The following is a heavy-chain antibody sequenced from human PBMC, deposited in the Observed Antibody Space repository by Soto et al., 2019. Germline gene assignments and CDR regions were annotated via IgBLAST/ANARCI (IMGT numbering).Heavy chain of an antibody. CDR3: ARESIASRNPGY. V-gene: IGHV3-33*01. CDR2: IWYDGSNK. Sequence: PGGSLRLSCAASGFTFSSYGMHWVRQAPGKGLEWVAVIWYDGSNKYYADSVKGRFTISRDNSKNTLYLQMNSLRAEDTAVYYCARESIASRNPGYWGQGTLVTVSS. CDR1: GFTFSSYG. D-gene: IGHD6-6*01. J-gene: IGHJ4*02.